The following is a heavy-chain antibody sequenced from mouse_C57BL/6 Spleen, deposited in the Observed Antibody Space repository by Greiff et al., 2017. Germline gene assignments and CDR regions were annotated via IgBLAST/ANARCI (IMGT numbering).Heavy chain of an antibody. CDR3: ARGAGLFAY. D-gene: IGHD3-3*01. V-gene: IGHV1-54*01. CDR1: GYAFTNYL. J-gene: IGHJ3*01. Sequence: VKLMESGAELVRPGTSVKVSCKASGYAFTNYLIEWVKQRPGQGLEWIGVINPGSGGTNYNEKFKGKATLTADKSSSTAYMQLSSLTSEDSAVYFCARGAGLFAYWGQGTLVTVSA. CDR2: INPGSGGT.